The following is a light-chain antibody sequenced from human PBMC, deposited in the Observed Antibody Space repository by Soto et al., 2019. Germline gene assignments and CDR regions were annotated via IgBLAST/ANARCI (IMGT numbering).Light chain of an antibody. V-gene: IGKV3-20*01. J-gene: IGKJ1*01. Sequence: EIVLTQSPGTLSWSPGERATLSCRASQSVSSSYLAWYQQKPGQAPRLLFYGASSRATGIPDRFSGSGSGTEFTLTISRLEPEDFSVSYCQQYGSSPNWTFGQGTKVEIK. CDR3: QQYGSSPNWT. CDR2: GAS. CDR1: QSVSSSY.